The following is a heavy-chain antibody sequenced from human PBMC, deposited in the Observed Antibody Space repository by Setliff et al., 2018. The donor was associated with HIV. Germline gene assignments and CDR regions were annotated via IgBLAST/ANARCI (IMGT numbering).Heavy chain of an antibody. V-gene: IGHV5-51*01. CDR2: IYPGDSEI. CDR1: GYSFTSYW. D-gene: IGHD3-22*01. CDR3: ARAPNSPYYSNFWYADH. Sequence: GESLKISCKGSGYSFTSYWIGWVRQMPGKGLEWMGIIYPGDSEIGYSPSFQGQVTISADKSIGTAYLQWDSLKASDTALYFCARAPNSPYYSNFWYADHWGQGTLVTVSS. J-gene: IGHJ5*02.